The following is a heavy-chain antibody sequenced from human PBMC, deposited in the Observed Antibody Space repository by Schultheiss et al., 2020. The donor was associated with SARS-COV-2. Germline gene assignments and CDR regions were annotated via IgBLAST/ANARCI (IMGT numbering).Heavy chain of an antibody. J-gene: IGHJ4*02. V-gene: IGHV3-66*03. CDR3: AISFDY. CDR1: GFIVSYNY. Sequence: GESLKISCAASGFIVSYNYMSWVRQAPGKGLEWVSFIYTCGSTYYADSVKGRFTISRDNSKNTLYLQMNSLRAEDTAVYYCAISFDYWGQGTLVTVSS. CDR2: IYTCGST.